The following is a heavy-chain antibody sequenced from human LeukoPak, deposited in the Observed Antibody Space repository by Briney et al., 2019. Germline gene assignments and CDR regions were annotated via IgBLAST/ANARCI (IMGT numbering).Heavy chain of an antibody. CDR3: AREGRDGYKT. CDR2: ISSSSSYI. V-gene: IGHV3-21*01. Sequence: GGSLRLSCAASGFTFSSYSMNWVRQAPGKGLEWVSSISSSSSYIYYADSVKGRFAISRDNARNSLYLQMNSLRAEDTAVYYCAREGRDGYKTWGQGTLVTVSS. CDR1: GFTFSSYS. J-gene: IGHJ5*02. D-gene: IGHD5-24*01.